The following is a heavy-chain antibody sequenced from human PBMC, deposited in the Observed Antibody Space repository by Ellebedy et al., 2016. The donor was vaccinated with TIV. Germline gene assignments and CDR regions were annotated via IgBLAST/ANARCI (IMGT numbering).Heavy chain of an antibody. Sequence: GGSLRLXXAASGFTFSSYWMHWVRQAPGKGLVWVSRINSDGSSTSYADSVKGRFTISRDNAKNTLYLQMNSLRAEDTAVYYCARDDGVTMIGDAFDIWGQGTMVTVSS. V-gene: IGHV3-74*01. CDR2: INSDGSST. CDR3: ARDDGVTMIGDAFDI. CDR1: GFTFSSYW. D-gene: IGHD3-22*01. J-gene: IGHJ3*02.